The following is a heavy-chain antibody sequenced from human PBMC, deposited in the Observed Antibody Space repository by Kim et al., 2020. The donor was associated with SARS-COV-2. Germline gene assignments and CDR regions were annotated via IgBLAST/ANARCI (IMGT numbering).Heavy chain of an antibody. CDR2: ISASGGGT. CDR3: TPNSYGDPSDY. D-gene: IGHD4-17*01. J-gene: IGHJ4*02. CDR1: GFAFSAYA. Sequence: GGSLRLSCAASGFAFSAYAMTWVRQVPGKGLEWVSGISASGGGTYYVDSVKGRFSISRDNTKNTVYMQMNSLRAEDTAVYYCTPNSYGDPSDYWGQGTLVTVSS. V-gene: IGHV3-23*01.